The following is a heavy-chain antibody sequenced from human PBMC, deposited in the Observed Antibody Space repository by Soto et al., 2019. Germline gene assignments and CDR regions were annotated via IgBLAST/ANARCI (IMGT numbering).Heavy chain of an antibody. V-gene: IGHV3-23*01. J-gene: IGHJ4*02. CDR1: GFTFSSYA. CDR3: AKGHSSSAPGASFDY. CDR2: ISGSGGST. D-gene: IGHD6-6*01. Sequence: GGSLRLSCAASGFTFSSYAMSWVRQAPGKGLEWVSAISGSGGSTYYPNSVKGRFTISRDNSKNTLYLQMNSLRAEDTAVYYCAKGHSSSAPGASFDYWGQGTLVTVSS.